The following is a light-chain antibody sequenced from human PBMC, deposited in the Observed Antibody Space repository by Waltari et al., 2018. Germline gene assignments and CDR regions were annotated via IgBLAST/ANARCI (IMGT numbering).Light chain of an antibody. CDR1: SSDVGGYNF. CDR3: SSYAGSNNYV. Sequence: QSALTQPPSASGSPGQSVSISCTGTSSDVGGYNFVSWYQQHPGKAPKLMIYDVNKRPPGVTARFSGSKSGNTASLTVSGLQAEDEADYYCSSYAGSNNYVFGSGTKVTVL. J-gene: IGLJ1*01. V-gene: IGLV2-8*01. CDR2: DVN.